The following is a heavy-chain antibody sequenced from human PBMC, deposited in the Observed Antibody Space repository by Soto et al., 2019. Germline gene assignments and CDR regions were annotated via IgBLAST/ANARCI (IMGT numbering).Heavy chain of an antibody. CDR1: GFTFSSYV. CDR2: IKGSGDTT. Sequence: PGGSLRLSCAASGFTFSSYVMTWVRQAPGKGLEWVSSIKGSGDTTYDANSVKGRFTISRDNSKNTLYLQMNSLRAEDTAVYYCAKGSRGLVGATFPDYYYYYGMDVWGQGTTVTVSS. D-gene: IGHD1-26*01. CDR3: AKGSRGLVGATFPDYYYYYGMDV. V-gene: IGHV3-23*01. J-gene: IGHJ6*02.